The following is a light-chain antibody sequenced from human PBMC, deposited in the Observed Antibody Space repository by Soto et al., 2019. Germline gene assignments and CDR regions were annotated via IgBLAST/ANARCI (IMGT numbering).Light chain of an antibody. Sequence: QSALTQPPSASGSPGQSVTISCTGTSSDDGGYNYVSWYQQHPGKAPKRMIYEVSKRPSGVPDRFSGSKSGNTASLTVSGLQADDEADYYCSSYAGSNNFDVVFGGGTQLTVL. CDR3: SSYAGSNNFDVV. J-gene: IGLJ2*01. CDR2: EVS. V-gene: IGLV2-8*01. CDR1: SSDDGGYNY.